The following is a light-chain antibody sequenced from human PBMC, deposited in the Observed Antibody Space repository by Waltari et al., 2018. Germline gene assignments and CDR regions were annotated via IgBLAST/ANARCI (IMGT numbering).Light chain of an antibody. CDR2: DAF. J-gene: IGKJ4*01. CDR1: QSVKNN. CDR3: QQYHERPPLT. V-gene: IGKV3D-15*01. Sequence: EIVMTQSPATLSVSPGDGATLSCRASQSVKNNLAWYQQRPGQPPRLLLYDAFTRATGTPPRFSGRGSGTEFTLTISSLQPEDFAVYYCQQYHERPPLTFGGGTKVDIK.